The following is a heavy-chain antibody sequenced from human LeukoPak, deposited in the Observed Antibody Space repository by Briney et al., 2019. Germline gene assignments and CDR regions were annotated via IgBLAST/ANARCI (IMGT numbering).Heavy chain of an antibody. CDR2: INPNTGGT. CDR1: GYTFSGYY. CDR3: AREAFTTVTSATDAFDI. V-gene: IGHV1-2*02. J-gene: IGHJ3*02. Sequence: ASVKVSCKASGYTFSGYYIHWVRQAPGQGLEWMGWINPNTGGTKYAQRFQDRVTMTRDTSISTAYMELSRLRSDDTAVYYCAREAFTTVTSATDAFDIWGQGTMVTVSS. D-gene: IGHD4-17*01.